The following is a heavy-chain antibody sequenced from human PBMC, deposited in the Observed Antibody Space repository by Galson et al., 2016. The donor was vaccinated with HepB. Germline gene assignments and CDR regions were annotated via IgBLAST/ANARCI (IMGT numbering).Heavy chain of an antibody. V-gene: IGHV1-2*06. D-gene: IGHD1-26*01. CDR2: INPDIGGT. CDR3: ARDNSPISWELLARHNWFDP. CDR1: GYTFSGYY. J-gene: IGHJ5*02. Sequence: SVKVSCKASGYTFSGYYIHWVRQAPGQGLEWMGRINPDIGGTNSAQNFQGRVTMTRDTSISTVYMELSRLRSDDTAVYYCARDNSPISWELLARHNWFDPWGQGTLVTVSS.